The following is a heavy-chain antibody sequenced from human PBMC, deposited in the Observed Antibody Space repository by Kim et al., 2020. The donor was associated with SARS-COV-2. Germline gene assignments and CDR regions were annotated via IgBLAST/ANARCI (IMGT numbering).Heavy chain of an antibody. CDR2: ISSSSSYT. D-gene: IGHD2-21*02. CDR1: GFTFSDYY. J-gene: IGHJ6*02. Sequence: GGSLRLSCAASGFTFSDYYMSWIRQAPGKGLEWVSYISSSSSYTNYADSVKGRFTISRDNAKNSLYLQMNSLRAEDTAVYYCARALHCGGDCYPYYYYGMDVWGQGTTVTVSS. CDR3: ARALHCGGDCYPYYYYGMDV. V-gene: IGHV3-11*05.